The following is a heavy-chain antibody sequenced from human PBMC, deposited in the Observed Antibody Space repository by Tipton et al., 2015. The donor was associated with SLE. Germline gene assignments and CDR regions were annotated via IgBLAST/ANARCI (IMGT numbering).Heavy chain of an antibody. V-gene: IGHV3-9*01. D-gene: IGHD4/OR15-4a*01. CDR3: VKDITRDYGHRYHFVH. CDR2: LSWNSGSV. Sequence: SLRLSCAASGFSFSSYSMNWVRQVPGKGLEWVAGLSWNSGSVGYADSVRGRFTISRDNAKNSLYLQMNSLRADDTALYYCVKDITRDYGHRYHFVHWGQGTLVTVSP. CDR1: GFSFSSYS. J-gene: IGHJ4*02.